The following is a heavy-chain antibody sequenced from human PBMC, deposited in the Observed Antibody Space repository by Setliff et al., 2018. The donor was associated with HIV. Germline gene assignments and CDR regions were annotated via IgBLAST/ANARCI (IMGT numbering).Heavy chain of an antibody. CDR3: AREQLGFGPPRGMDV. D-gene: IGHD6-13*01. V-gene: IGHV1-69*13. Sequence: ASVKVSCKASRGTFSSYAISWVRQAPGQGLEWMGGIIPIFGTANYAQKFQGRVTITADESTSTAYMELSSLRSEDTAVYYCAREQLGFGPPRGMDVWGQGTTVTVSS. J-gene: IGHJ6*02. CDR2: IIPIFGTA. CDR1: RGTFSSYA.